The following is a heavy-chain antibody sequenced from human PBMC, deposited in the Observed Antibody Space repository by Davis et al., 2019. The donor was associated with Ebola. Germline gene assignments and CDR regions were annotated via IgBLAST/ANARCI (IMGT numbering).Heavy chain of an antibody. J-gene: IGHJ4*02. Sequence: MPSETLSLTCTVSGASITIGSYYWTWIRHYPGRGLQWLGYVYYTGSTYYNPSLKSRLTFSVDTSNNQFSLNLHSVTAADTAVYYCARMGLSSGYYFFDYWGQGTLVTVSS. D-gene: IGHD3-22*01. CDR1: GASITIGSYY. CDR2: VYYTGST. CDR3: ARMGLSSGYYFFDY. V-gene: IGHV4-31*03.